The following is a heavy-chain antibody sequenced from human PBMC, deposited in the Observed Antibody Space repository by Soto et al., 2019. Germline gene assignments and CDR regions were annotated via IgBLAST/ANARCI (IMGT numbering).Heavy chain of an antibody. CDR3: ARDWGTGYGYYDDFDI. D-gene: IGHD4-17*01. Sequence: EVQLVESGGGLVKPGGSLRLSCAASGFTFSSYSMNWVRQAPGKGLEWVSSISSSSSYIYYADSVKGRFTISRDNAKNSLYLQMNSLRAEDTAVYYCARDWGTGYGYYDDFDIWGQGTMVTVSS. V-gene: IGHV3-21*01. CDR1: GFTFSSYS. J-gene: IGHJ3*02. CDR2: ISSSSSYI.